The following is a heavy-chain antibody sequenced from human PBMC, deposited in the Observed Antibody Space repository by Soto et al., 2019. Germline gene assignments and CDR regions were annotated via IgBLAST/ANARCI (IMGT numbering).Heavy chain of an antibody. CDR3: GKVLVGATGHTDSDS. CDR1: GGSIYRSGYY. D-gene: IGHD2-15*01. V-gene: IGHV4-39*01. CDR2: IDYNGVT. J-gene: IGHJ4*02. Sequence: SETLSLTCTVSGGSIYRSGYYWGWIRQPPGRGLEWIGNIDYNGVTYSNPSLKSRVTISRDTSKNQFSLKLTSVTAADTALYYCGKVLVGATGHTDSDSWGQGTLVTVSS.